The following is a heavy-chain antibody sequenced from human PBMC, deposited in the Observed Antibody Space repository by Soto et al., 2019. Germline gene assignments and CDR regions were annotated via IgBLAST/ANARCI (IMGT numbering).Heavy chain of an antibody. Sequence: EVQLVESGGALVKPGGSLRLSCVSSGFTFSSAWMSWVRQAPGKGLEWVARVKSSSDGGAIHYAAPVKGRFTISRDDAGGMLYLQMNGLKNEYSAVYYCTDFARWGQGTSVTVSS. CDR3: TDFAR. CDR2: VKSSSDGGAI. V-gene: IGHV3-15*02. CDR1: GFTFSSAW. D-gene: IGHD6-6*01. J-gene: IGHJ4*02.